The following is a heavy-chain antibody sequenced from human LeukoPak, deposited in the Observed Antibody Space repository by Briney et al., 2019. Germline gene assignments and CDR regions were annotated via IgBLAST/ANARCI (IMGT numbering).Heavy chain of an antibody. CDR2: ISNNGGYT. V-gene: IGHV3-23*01. J-gene: IGHJ4*02. CDR1: GFTFSSSA. D-gene: IGHD2-15*01. CDR3: AKQLGYCSDGSCYFPY. Sequence: GGSLRLSCAASGFTFSSSAMSWVRPAPGKGLEWVSAISNNGGYTYYADSVQGRFTISRDNSKSTLCLQMSSLRAEDTAVYYCAKQLGYCSDGSCYFPYWGQGTLVTVSS.